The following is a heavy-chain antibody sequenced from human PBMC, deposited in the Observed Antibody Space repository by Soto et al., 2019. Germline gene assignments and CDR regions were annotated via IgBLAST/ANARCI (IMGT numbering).Heavy chain of an antibody. CDR3: AKEITEQWLEHDY. CDR1: GFTFSSYG. D-gene: IGHD6-19*01. Sequence: QVQLVESGGGVVQPGRSLRLSCAASGFTFSSYGMHWVRQAPGKGLEWVAVISYDGSNKYYADSVKGRFTISRDNSKNTLYLQMNSLRAEDTAVYYCAKEITEQWLEHDYWGQGTLVTVSS. J-gene: IGHJ4*02. V-gene: IGHV3-30*18. CDR2: ISYDGSNK.